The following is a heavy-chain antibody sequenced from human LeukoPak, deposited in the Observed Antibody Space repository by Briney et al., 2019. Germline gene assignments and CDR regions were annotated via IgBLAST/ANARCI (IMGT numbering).Heavy chain of an antibody. D-gene: IGHD6-13*01. CDR2: IYYSGST. CDR1: GGSISSGGYY. CDR3: ARTHSSRKPFFDY. V-gene: IGHV4-31*03. Sequence: SETLSLTCTVSGGSISSGGYYWSWIRQHPGKGLEWIGYIYYSGSTYYNPSLKSRVTISVDTSKNQFSLKLSSVTAADTAVYYCARTHSSRKPFFDYWGQGTLVTVSS. J-gene: IGHJ4*02.